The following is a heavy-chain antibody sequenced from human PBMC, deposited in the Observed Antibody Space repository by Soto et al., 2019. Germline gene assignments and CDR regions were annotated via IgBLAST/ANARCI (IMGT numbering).Heavy chain of an antibody. J-gene: IGHJ4*02. CDR3: PRGFSAGKGSPADF. V-gene: IGHV3-23*01. CDR2: ISLSGGST. D-gene: IGHD3-10*01. Sequence: GRALLVPCATSVFTFSIFAMNWVRHAPRKGLDWVSAISLSGGSTYCADSVNGRFTICRDNSKNTLYLQMSSLRAEETAVYYCPRGFSAGKGSPADFWGQGSLVTVS. CDR1: VFTFSIFA.